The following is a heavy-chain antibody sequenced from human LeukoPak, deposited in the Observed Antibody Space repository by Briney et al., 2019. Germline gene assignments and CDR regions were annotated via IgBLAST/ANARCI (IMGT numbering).Heavy chain of an antibody. Sequence: ASVKVSCEASGGTFSSYAISWVRQAPGQGLEWMGRIIPIFGIANYAQKFQGRVTITADKSTSTAYMELSSLRSEDTAVYYCASRYSGYPVYYYGMDVWGQGTTVTVSS. J-gene: IGHJ6*02. CDR1: GGTFSSYA. CDR3: ASRYSGYPVYYYGMDV. D-gene: IGHD5-12*01. CDR2: IIPIFGIA. V-gene: IGHV1-69*04.